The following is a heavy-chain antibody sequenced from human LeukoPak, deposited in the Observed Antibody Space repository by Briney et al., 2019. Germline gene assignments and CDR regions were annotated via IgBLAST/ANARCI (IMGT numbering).Heavy chain of an antibody. Sequence: PSETLSLTCTVSGGSISSSSYYWGWIRQPPGKGLEWIGEINHSGSTNYNPSLKSRVTISVDTSKNQFSLKLSSVTAEDTAVYYCARDSSGYVPLSLIPYSYMDVWGKGTTVTVSS. V-gene: IGHV4-39*07. CDR1: GGSISSSSYY. J-gene: IGHJ6*03. D-gene: IGHD6-25*01. CDR3: ARDSSGYVPLSLIPYSYMDV. CDR2: INHSGST.